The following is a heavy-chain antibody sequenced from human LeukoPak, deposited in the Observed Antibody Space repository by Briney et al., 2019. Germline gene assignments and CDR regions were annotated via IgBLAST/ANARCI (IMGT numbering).Heavy chain of an antibody. CDR1: GYTFTSYD. Sequence: ASVKVSCKASGYTFTSYDINWVRQATGQGLEWVGWMNPNSGNTGYAQKFQGRVTMTRNTSISTAYMELSSLRSEDTAVYYCARGYSGYDGFDYWGQGTLVTVSS. J-gene: IGHJ4*02. CDR2: MNPNSGNT. V-gene: IGHV1-8*01. D-gene: IGHD5-12*01. CDR3: ARGYSGYDGFDY.